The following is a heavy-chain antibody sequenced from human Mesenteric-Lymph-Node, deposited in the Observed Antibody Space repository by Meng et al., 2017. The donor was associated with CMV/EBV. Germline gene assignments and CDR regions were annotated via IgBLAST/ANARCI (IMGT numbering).Heavy chain of an antibody. J-gene: IGHJ3*02. D-gene: IGHD1-26*01. CDR2: ISGYNGDT. Sequence: ASVKVSCKASGYTFTSFGISWVRQAPGQGPEWMGWISGYNGDTNNAQKVQGRVTMTTDTSTSTAYMELRSLRFDDTAVYYCARHRAPLFSGSLHVHVDGFDIWGQGTMVTVSS. V-gene: IGHV1-18*01. CDR3: ARHRAPLFSGSLHVHVDGFDI. CDR1: GYTFTSFG.